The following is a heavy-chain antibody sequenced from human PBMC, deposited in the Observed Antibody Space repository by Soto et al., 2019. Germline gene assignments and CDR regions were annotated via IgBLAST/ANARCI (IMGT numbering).Heavy chain of an antibody. CDR3: ARTKSYGAYDV. CDR1: GFTLSDYY. V-gene: IGHV3-72*01. J-gene: IGHJ3*01. CDR2: SRDKANSFST. D-gene: IGHD3-10*01. Sequence: EVKLVESGGGLVQPGGSLRLSCAVSGFTLSDYYIDWVRQAPGKGLEWLARSRDKANSFSTDYAASVKGRLSISRDDSESSVFLQMNSLRTEDTALYYCARTKSYGAYDVWGQGTEVIVSS.